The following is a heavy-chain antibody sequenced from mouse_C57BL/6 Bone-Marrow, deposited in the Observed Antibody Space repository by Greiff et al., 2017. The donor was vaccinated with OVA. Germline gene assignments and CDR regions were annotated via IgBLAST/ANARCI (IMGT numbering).Heavy chain of an antibody. CDR2: IYPGSGST. J-gene: IGHJ4*01. D-gene: IGHD2-3*01. CDR1: GYTFTSYW. V-gene: IGHV1-55*01. CDR3: ASHDGYGAMDY. Sequence: QVQLQQPGAELVKPGASVNMSCKASGYTFTSYWITWVKQRPGQGLEWIGDIYPGSGSTNYKEKFKSKATLTVDTSSSTAYMQLSSLTSEDSAVYYCASHDGYGAMDYWGQGTSVTVSS.